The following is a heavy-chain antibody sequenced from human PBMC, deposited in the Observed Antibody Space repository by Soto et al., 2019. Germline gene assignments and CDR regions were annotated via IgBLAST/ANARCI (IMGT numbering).Heavy chain of an antibody. Sequence: GGSLRLSCAGSGFTFSNYAMSWVRQAPGKGLEWVSAITGDGDSTYYADSVTGRFTISRDNSKRTLSLQLNSLRAEDTAVYYCAKDVNYDWFDSWGQGTLVTVSS. CDR2: ITGDGDST. D-gene: IGHD3-16*01. CDR3: AKDVNYDWFDS. V-gene: IGHV3-23*01. J-gene: IGHJ5*01. CDR1: GFTFSNYA.